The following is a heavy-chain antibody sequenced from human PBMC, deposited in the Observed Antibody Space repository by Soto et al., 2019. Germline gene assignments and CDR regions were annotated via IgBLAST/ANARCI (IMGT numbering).Heavy chain of an antibody. V-gene: IGHV3-23*01. CDR2: ITGSGSDT. J-gene: IGHJ4*02. D-gene: IGHD2-2*01. CDR3: AKLGSSSWSPHYYFDY. CDR1: GFTFYNYA. Sequence: GGSLRLSCAASGFTFYNYAMGCVRQAPGKGLEWVSAITGSGSDTYYVDSVKGRFTISRDNSENTLYLQMNSLRAEDTAIYYCAKLGSSSWSPHYYFDYWGQGTLVTVSS.